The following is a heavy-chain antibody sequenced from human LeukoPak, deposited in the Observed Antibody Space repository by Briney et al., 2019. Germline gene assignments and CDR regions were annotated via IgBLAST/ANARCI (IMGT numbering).Heavy chain of an antibody. Sequence: KASEALSLTCTVSGGSISSYYWSWIRQPAGTGLECIGRIYTSGSTNYNPSLKRRVTISVDKSKNQFSLQLSSVTAADTAVSYCARARAYYDSSAYPNWFAPWGQGTLVTVSS. CDR2: IYTSGST. CDR1: GGSISSYY. V-gene: IGHV4-4*07. J-gene: IGHJ5*02. D-gene: IGHD3-22*01. CDR3: ARARAYYDSSAYPNWFAP.